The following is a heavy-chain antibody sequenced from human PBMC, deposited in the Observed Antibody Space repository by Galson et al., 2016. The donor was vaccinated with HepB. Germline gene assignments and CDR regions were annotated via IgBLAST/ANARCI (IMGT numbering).Heavy chain of an antibody. J-gene: IGHJ4*02. CDR2: IIPVSRTP. CDR1: GGTFSNYR. D-gene: IGHD2-21*02. V-gene: IGHV1-69*13. Sequence: SVKVSCKASGGTFSNYRIDWVRQAPGQGLEWMGGIIPVSRTPNYAQKFQVRVTITADESTSSSYVEVSSLKSEDTAVYYCARGGPSNQALLFPEPLRTWGQGTLVTVSS. CDR3: ARGGPSNQALLFPEPLRT.